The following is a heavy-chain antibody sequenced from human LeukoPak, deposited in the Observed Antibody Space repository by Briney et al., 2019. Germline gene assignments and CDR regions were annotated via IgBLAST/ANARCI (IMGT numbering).Heavy chain of an antibody. J-gene: IGHJ4*02. Sequence: GGSLRLSCEASGITLSSSWMHWVRQSPAKGLVWVARITSDGTDIKYADSVKGRFTLSRDNAKNTLYLQMNSLRVEDTALYYCARGRFHYDVWGQGTLVTVSS. V-gene: IGHV3-74*01. CDR1: GITLSSSW. D-gene: IGHD3-22*01. CDR3: ARGRFHYDV. CDR2: ITSDGTDI.